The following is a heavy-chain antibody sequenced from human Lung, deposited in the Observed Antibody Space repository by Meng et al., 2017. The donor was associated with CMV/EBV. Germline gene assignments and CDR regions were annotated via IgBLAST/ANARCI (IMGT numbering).Heavy chain of an antibody. Sequence: SETLSLTCTVPGGPISSSSYYWGWIRQPPGKGLEWIGSIYYSGSTYYNPSLKSRVTISVDTSKNQFSLKLSSVTAADTAVYYCARDWLRFLGWASLEYYYGMDVWGQGTXVTVYS. J-gene: IGHJ6*02. D-gene: IGHD3-3*01. V-gene: IGHV4-39*07. CDR2: IYYSGST. CDR3: ARDWLRFLGWASLEYYYGMDV. CDR1: GGPISSSSYY.